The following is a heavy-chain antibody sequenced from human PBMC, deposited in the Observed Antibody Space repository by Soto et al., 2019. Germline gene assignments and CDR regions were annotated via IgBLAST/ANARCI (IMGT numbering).Heavy chain of an antibody. CDR2: INHSGST. V-gene: IGHV4-34*01. D-gene: IGHD3-22*01. Sequence: SETLSLTCAVYGGSFSGYYWSWIRQPPGKGLEWIGEINHSGSTNYNPSLKSRVTISVDTSKNQFSLKLSSVTAADTAVYYCARHYYDSSGYYYAFDIWGQGTMVTVSS. J-gene: IGHJ3*02. CDR1: GGSFSGYY. CDR3: ARHYYDSSGYYYAFDI.